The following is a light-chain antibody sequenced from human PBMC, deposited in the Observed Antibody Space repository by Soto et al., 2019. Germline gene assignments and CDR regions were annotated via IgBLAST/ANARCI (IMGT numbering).Light chain of an antibody. V-gene: IGLV2-11*01. CDR1: SSDVGRYRY. CDR3: CSYAGSYTKL. CDR2: DVG. J-gene: IGLJ3*02. Sequence: QSVLTQPRSVSGSPGQSVTISCTGTSSDVGRYRYVSWYQQHPGTAPKLMIYDVGERPSGVPDRFSGSKSGNTAYLTISGLQAEDEADYYCCSYAGSYTKLFGGGTKVTVL.